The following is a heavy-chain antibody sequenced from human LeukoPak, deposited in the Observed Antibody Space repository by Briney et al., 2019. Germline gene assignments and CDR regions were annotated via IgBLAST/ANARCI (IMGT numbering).Heavy chain of an antibody. V-gene: IGHV3-23*01. CDR3: ARGKWGYCSSTSCYRYYYYYMDV. CDR2: ISGSGGST. CDR1: GFTFSSYG. J-gene: IGHJ6*03. Sequence: GGSLRLSCAASGFTFSSYGMSWVRQAPGKGLEWVSAISGSGGSTYYADSVKGRFTISRDNSKNTLYLQMNSLRAEDTAVYYCARGKWGYCSSTSCYRYYYYYMDVWGKGTTVTVSS. D-gene: IGHD2-2*02.